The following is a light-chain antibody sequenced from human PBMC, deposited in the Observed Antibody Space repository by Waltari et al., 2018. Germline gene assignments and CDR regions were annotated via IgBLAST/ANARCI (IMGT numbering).Light chain of an antibody. Sequence: DIVMTQSPATLSVSPGVRATLSCRASQSVRTNLAWYQHKVGQSPRLLIYSASTRATGVPARVSGSGSGTEFTLTISGLQSEDFAVYYCQQYNNWPPAPITFGPGTRVDI. CDR3: QQYNNWPPAPIT. CDR2: SAS. CDR1: QSVRTN. J-gene: IGKJ3*01. V-gene: IGKV3-15*01.